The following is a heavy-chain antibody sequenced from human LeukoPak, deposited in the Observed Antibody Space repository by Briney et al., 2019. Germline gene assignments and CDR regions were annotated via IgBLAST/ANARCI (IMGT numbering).Heavy chain of an antibody. CDR1: GFTFDDYA. V-gene: IGHV3-9*03. Sequence: GGSLRLSCAASGFTFDDYAMHWVRQAPGKGLEWVSGISWNSGSIGYADSVKGRFTISRDNAKNSLYLQMNSLRAEDMALYYCAKAYVDTAMDGAHAALANWGQGTLVTVSS. CDR3: AKAYVDTAMDGAHAALAN. D-gene: IGHD5-18*01. CDR2: ISWNSGSI. J-gene: IGHJ4*02.